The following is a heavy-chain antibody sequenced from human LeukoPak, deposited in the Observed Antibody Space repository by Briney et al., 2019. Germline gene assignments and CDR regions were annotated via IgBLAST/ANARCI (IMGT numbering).Heavy chain of an antibody. CDR1: GGSISSYY. J-gene: IGHJ4*02. V-gene: IGHV4-59*01. CDR2: IYYSGST. D-gene: IGHD3-10*01. CDR3: ARGHYGSSDY. Sequence: TSETLSLTCTVSGGSISSYYWSWIRQPPGKGLEWIGYIYYSGSTNYNPSLKSRVTISVDTSKNQFSLKLSSVTAADTAVYYCARGHYGSSDYWGQGTLATVSS.